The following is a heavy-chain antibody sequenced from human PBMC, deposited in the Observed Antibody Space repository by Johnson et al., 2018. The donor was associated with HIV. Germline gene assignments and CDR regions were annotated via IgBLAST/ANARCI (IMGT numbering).Heavy chain of an antibody. Sequence: VQLVESGGGLVKPGGSLRLSCAASGFTVSSNYMSWVRQAPGKGLEWVSGIDWTGANAGYADSVQGRFTISRANSKNTLYLQMNSLTAEDTSVYYCASLYSGYDNDAFDIWGQGTMVTVSS. J-gene: IGHJ3*02. D-gene: IGHD5-12*01. CDR2: IDWTGANA. CDR3: ASLYSGYDNDAFDI. V-gene: IGHV3-66*02. CDR1: GFTVSSNY.